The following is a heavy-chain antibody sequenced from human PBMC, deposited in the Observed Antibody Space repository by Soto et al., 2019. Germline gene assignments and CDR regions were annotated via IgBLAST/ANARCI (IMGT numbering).Heavy chain of an antibody. V-gene: IGHV4-31*03. Sequence: QVQLQESGPGRVKPSQTLSLTCTVSGGSISSGGYYWSWIRQHPGKGLEWIGYIYYSGNTYYNPSLKGRVTISVDTSKNQFSLKPSSVTAADTAMYYCARANRDYGEDYWGQGTLVTVSS. CDR1: GGSISSGGYY. J-gene: IGHJ4*02. CDR3: ARANRDYGEDY. D-gene: IGHD4-17*01. CDR2: IYYSGNT.